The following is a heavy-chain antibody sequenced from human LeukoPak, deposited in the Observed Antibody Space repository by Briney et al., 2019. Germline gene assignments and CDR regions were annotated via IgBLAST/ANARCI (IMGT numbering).Heavy chain of an antibody. Sequence: SSETLSLTCTVSGGSISSGGYYWSWIRQPPGKGLEWIGYIYHSGSTYYNPSLKSRVTISVDRSKNQFSLKLSSVTAADTAVYFCARLKAADPPLDCWGQGTLVTVSS. CDR3: ARLKAADPPLDC. V-gene: IGHV4-30-2*01. CDR1: GGSISSGGYY. J-gene: IGHJ4*02. CDR2: IYHSGST. D-gene: IGHD6-13*01.